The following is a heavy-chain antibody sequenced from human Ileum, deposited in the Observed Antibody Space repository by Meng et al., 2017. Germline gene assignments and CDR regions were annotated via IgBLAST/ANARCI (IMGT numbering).Heavy chain of an antibody. V-gene: IGHV4-4*02. J-gene: IGHJ2*01. CDR2: VYHSGST. D-gene: IGHD3-10*02. Sequence: QAPLQESVPGLVKPSETLSSTGAVSGGSSESNNWWTWIRQPPGQGLEWIGEVYHSGSTHYNPSLQSRVTISIDNSKNRFSLSLNSVTAADTAIYYCARADYVRYFDLWGRGTLVTVSS. CDR1: GGSSESNNW. CDR3: ARADYVRYFDL.